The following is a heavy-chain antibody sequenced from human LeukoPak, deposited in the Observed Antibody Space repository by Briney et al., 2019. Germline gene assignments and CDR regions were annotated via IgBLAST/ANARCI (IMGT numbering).Heavy chain of an antibody. D-gene: IGHD2-15*01. CDR1: GGSISSSNW. CDR3: ACSWSNDAFDI. Sequence: SGTLSLTCDVSGGSISSSNWWIWVRQSPGKGLKWIGEMYHGGRTSYHPSLKSRVTISVDKSKNQFSLKLTSATAADTAVYYCACSWSNDAFDIWGQGTMVTVSS. J-gene: IGHJ3*02. V-gene: IGHV4-4*02. CDR2: MYHGGRT.